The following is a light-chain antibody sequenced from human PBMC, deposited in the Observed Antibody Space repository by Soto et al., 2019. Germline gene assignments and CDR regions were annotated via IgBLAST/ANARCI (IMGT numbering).Light chain of an antibody. Sequence: QLVLTQPPSVSGAPGQRVTISCTGSSSNFGAGYDVHWYQQLPGRAPKLLIYGNTNRPSGVPDRFSGSKSGTSASLAITGLQAEDEADYYCLSFDSSLSVVFGGGTKVTVL. CDR3: LSFDSSLSVV. CDR1: SSNFGAGYD. V-gene: IGLV1-40*01. J-gene: IGLJ2*01. CDR2: GNT.